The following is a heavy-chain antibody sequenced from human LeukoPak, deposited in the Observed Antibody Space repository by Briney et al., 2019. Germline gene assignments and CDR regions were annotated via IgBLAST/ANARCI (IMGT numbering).Heavy chain of an antibody. J-gene: IGHJ5*02. CDR3: ARSGYGILSWFDP. V-gene: IGHV3-9*01. D-gene: IGHD5-12*01. CDR1: GFIFDDYA. Sequence: SLRLSCAASGFIFDDYAMHWVRQAPGKGLEWLSGISWNSGTIGYADSVKGRFTISRDNAKNSLYLQMNSLRAEDTAVYYCARSGYGILSWFDPWGQGTLVTVSS. CDR2: ISWNSGTI.